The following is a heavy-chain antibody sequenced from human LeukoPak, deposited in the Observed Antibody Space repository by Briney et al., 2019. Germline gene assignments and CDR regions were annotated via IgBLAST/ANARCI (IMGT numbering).Heavy chain of an antibody. Sequence: ASVKVSCKASGYIFTDYYMHWVRQAPGQGLEWMGWISAYNGNTNYAQKLQGRVTMTTDTSTSTAYMELRSLRSDDTAVYYCARDFYGSGSYYLFDYWGQGTLVTVSS. D-gene: IGHD3-10*01. CDR1: GYIFTDYY. CDR2: ISAYNGNT. CDR3: ARDFYGSGSYYLFDY. J-gene: IGHJ4*02. V-gene: IGHV1-18*04.